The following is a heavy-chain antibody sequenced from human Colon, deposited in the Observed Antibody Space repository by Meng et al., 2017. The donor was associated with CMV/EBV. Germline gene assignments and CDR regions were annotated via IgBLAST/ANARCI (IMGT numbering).Heavy chain of an antibody. CDR3: ARDGYSHSWSSEVYSDS. V-gene: IGHV1-18*01. CDR2: ISHYHAKT. D-gene: IGHD5-12*01. Sequence: ASVKVSCKASGYNFVNYGITWVRQAPGQGLEWMGWISHYHAKTNYSQRVQDRITITTDTSTNTAYMELKSLRSDDTAVYYCARDGYSHSWSSEVYSDSWGQGTLVTVSS. J-gene: IGHJ4*02. CDR1: GYNFVNYG.